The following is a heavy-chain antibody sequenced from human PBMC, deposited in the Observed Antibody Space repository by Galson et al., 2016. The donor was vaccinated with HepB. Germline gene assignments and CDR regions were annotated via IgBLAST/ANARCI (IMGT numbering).Heavy chain of an antibody. Sequence: ETLSLTCDVSGGSISSSYWWSWVRQSPGKGLEWIGEISHSGTTNYNPSLKSRVTISLDKSNNRFSLKLTSVAAADTAMYYCARDEKFYYGVSVYYPACSEYWGQGIMVTVSS. V-gene: IGHV4-4*02. D-gene: IGHD3-10*01. J-gene: IGHJ4*02. CDR2: ISHSGTT. CDR3: ARDEKFYYGVSVYYPACSEY. CDR1: GGSISSSYW.